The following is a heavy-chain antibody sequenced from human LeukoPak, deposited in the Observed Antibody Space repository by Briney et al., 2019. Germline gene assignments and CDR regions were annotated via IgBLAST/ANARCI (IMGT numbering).Heavy chain of an antibody. CDR3: AREAGPSRY. CDR2: INHSGST. J-gene: IGHJ4*02. CDR1: GGSFSGYY. Sequence: PSETLSLTCAVYGGSFSGYYWSWIRQPPGKGLEWIGEINHSGSTNYNPSLKSRVTISVDTSKNQFSLKLSSVTAADTAVYYCAREAGPSRYWGQGTLVTVSS. V-gene: IGHV4-34*01.